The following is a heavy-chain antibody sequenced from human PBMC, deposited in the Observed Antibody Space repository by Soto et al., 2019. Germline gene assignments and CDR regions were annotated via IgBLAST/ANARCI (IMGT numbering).Heavy chain of an antibody. CDR2: IKSKTDGGTT. Sequence: PXESLRLSCAASGFTFSNAWMSWVRQAPGKGLEWVGRIKSKTDGGTTDYAAPVKGRFTISRDDSKNTLYLQMNSLKTEDTAVYYCTTGGDFWSGYYQYYYYGMDVWGQGTTVTVSS. CDR1: GFTFSNAW. J-gene: IGHJ6*02. CDR3: TTGGDFWSGYYQYYYYGMDV. V-gene: IGHV3-15*01. D-gene: IGHD3-3*01.